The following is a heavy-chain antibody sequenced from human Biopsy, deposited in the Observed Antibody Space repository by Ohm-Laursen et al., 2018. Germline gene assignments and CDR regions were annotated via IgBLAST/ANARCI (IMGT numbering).Heavy chain of an antibody. CDR2: IIPIFQTT. Sequence: SVKVSCKVIGGTFSASGISWVRLAPGHGLEFVGGIIPIFQTTHYAQSFQGRVTIAADKSTSTAYMELSSLRSDDTAIYYCATVRGLVWFGELIAWGQGTLVTVSS. V-gene: IGHV1-69*06. CDR3: ATVRGLVWFGELIA. J-gene: IGHJ5*02. CDR1: GGTFSASG. D-gene: IGHD3-10*01.